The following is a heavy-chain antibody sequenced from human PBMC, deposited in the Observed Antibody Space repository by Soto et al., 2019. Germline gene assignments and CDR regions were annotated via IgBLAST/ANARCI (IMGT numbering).Heavy chain of an antibody. Sequence: GXPGKSSGKAPGYTCTGYYMHWVREAPGQGLEWMGWINPNSGGTNYAQKFQGRVTMTRDTSISTAYMELSRLRSDDTAVYYCARELYVGALSYYYGMDVWGQGTTVTVSS. CDR2: INPNSGGT. V-gene: IGHV1-2*02. CDR1: GYTCTGYY. CDR3: ARELYVGALSYYYGMDV. J-gene: IGHJ6*02. D-gene: IGHD3-16*01.